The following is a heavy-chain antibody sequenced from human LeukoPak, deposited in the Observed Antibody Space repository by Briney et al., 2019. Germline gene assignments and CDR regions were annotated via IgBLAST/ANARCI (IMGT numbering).Heavy chain of an antibody. V-gene: IGHV3-23*01. Sequence: GGSLRLSCVASGFTFSSYAMSWVRQSPGKGLEWVSAISGSGVTTHYAGSVKGRFFISRDNARNTVYLQMNSLRVEDTAVYYCVRDFRSADYWGQGTLVTVSS. CDR2: ISGSGVTT. J-gene: IGHJ4*02. CDR3: VRDFRSADY. CDR1: GFTFSSYA.